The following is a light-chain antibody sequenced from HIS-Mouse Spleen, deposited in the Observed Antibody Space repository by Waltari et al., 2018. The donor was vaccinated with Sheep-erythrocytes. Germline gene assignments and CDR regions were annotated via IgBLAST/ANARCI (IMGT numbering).Light chain of an antibody. CDR3: CSYAGSYTLV. CDR1: SSHVGGYHY. V-gene: IGLV2-11*01. J-gene: IGLJ3*02. Sequence: QSALTQPRSVSGSPGQSVTISCTGTSSHVGGYHYASWYQQHPGKAPKLMIYDVSKRPSGVPDRFSGSKSGNTASLTISGLQAEDEADYYCCSYAGSYTLVFGGGTKLTVL. CDR2: DVS.